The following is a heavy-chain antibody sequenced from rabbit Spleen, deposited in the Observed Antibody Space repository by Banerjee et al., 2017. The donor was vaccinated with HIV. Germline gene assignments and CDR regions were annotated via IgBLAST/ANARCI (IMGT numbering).Heavy chain of an antibody. J-gene: IGHJ4*01. CDR1: GFSFSSSYW. CDR2: IYTSSGGT. D-gene: IGHD6-1*01. V-gene: IGHV1S45*01. Sequence: QEQLEESGGGLVQPEGSLTLTCTASGFSFSSSYWICWVRQAPGKGLEWIGCIYTSSGGTWYASWAKGRFTISKTSSTTVTLEMTSLTAADTASYFCARSSDSYRDFNLWGQGTLVTVS. CDR3: ARSSDSYRDFNL.